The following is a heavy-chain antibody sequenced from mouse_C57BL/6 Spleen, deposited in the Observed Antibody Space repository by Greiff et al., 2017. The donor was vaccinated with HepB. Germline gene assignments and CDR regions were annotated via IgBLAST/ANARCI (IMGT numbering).Heavy chain of an antibody. CDR1: GFTFSSYA. CDR3: ARNLLWLRQSAMDY. D-gene: IGHD2-9*01. J-gene: IGHJ4*01. V-gene: IGHV5-4*03. Sequence: DVKLVESGGGLVKPGGSLKLSCAASGFTFSSYAMSWVRQTPEKRLEWVATISDGGSYTYYPDNVKGRFTISRDNAKNNLYLQMSHLKSEDTAMYYCARNLLWLRQSAMDYWGQGTSVTVSS. CDR2: ISDGGSYT.